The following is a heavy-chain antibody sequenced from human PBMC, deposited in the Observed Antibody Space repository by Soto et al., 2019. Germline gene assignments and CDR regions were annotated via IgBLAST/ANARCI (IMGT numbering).Heavy chain of an antibody. Sequence: QVQLVASGGGVVQPGRSLRLSCVASGFTFSSHGMHWVRQTPDKRLEWVTVIAYDGSTRDYLDSVKGRFTVSRDNSKNTLYLQMNSLRAEDTAVYYCAKSPLGYDSSGYAEFWGQGTQVTVSS. CDR1: GFTFSSHG. D-gene: IGHD3-22*01. CDR2: IAYDGSTR. J-gene: IGHJ4*02. CDR3: AKSPLGYDSSGYAEF. V-gene: IGHV3-30*18.